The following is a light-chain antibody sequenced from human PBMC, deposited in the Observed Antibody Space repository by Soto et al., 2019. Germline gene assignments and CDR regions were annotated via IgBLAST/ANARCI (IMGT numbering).Light chain of an antibody. V-gene: IGKV1-5*01. CDR2: DAS. Sequence: DIQMTQSPSTLSASVGDRVTITCRASQSISSWLAWYQQQPGKAPKLLIYDASSLESGVPSRLSGSGSGTEFTLTIRSLQPDDFATYYCQQYNSYWTFGQGTKVDIK. CDR3: QQYNSYWT. CDR1: QSISSW. J-gene: IGKJ1*01.